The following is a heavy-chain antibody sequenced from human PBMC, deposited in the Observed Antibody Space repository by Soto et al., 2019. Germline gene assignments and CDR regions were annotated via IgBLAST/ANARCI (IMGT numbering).Heavy chain of an antibody. Sequence: GGSLRLSCAASGFTLSNYGMHWVRQAPGKGLEWVAVIWYDGGSKNYADSVKGRFTISRDNSKNTLYLEMNSLRVEDTAMYYCERVRGKSNLAYDYWGQGTLVTVSS. CDR1: GFTLSNYG. D-gene: IGHD1-1*01. J-gene: IGHJ4*02. CDR3: ERVRGKSNLAYDY. CDR2: IWYDGGSK. V-gene: IGHV3-33*01.